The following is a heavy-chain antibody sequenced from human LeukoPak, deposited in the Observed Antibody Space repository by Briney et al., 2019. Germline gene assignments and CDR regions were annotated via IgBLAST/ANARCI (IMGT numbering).Heavy chain of an antibody. J-gene: IGHJ4*02. V-gene: IGHV3-7*01. CDR1: GFIVSGYW. Sequence: AGGSLILSCAVSGFIVSGYWMTWGRQAPGKGVEWVANIKQDGSEKNDVDSGKGRFTISRDNAENSLFLQMNSLRVEDTAVYYCAREWQGGIAAAGTRIEGDYWGQGTLVAVSS. CDR2: IKQDGSEK. CDR3: AREWQGGIAAAGTRIEGDY. D-gene: IGHD6-13*01.